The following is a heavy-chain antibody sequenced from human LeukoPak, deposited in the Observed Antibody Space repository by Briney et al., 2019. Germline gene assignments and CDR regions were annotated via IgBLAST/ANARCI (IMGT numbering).Heavy chain of an antibody. D-gene: IGHD3-22*01. J-gene: IGHJ4*02. CDR3: ARRDSSGSYPYYFDY. CDR1: GFTFSTHT. Sequence: GGSLRLSCVGSGFTFSTHTLSWVRLAPGRGLEWVSAISDSGTSTYYEDSVKGRFSISRDNSKDTLYLQMNSLRVEDTAVYYCARRDSSGSYPYYFDYRGQGTLVTVSS. CDR2: ISDSGTST. V-gene: IGHV3-23*01.